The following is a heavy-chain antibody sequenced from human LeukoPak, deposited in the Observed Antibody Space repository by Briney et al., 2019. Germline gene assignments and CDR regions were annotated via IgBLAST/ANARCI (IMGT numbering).Heavy chain of an antibody. CDR3: ATGRVGATDY. Sequence: EASVKVSCKASGGTFSSYAISWVRQAPGQGLEWMGGIIPIFGTANYAQKFQGRVTITADESTSTAYMEPSSLRSEDTAVYYCATGRVGATDYWGQGTLVTVSS. CDR1: GGTFSSYA. V-gene: IGHV1-69*13. J-gene: IGHJ4*02. D-gene: IGHD1-26*01. CDR2: IIPIFGTA.